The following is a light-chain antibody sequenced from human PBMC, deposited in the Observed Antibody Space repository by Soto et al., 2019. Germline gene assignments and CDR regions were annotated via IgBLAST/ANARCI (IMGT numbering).Light chain of an antibody. V-gene: IGKV1-8*01. J-gene: IGKJ4*01. CDR2: AAS. CDR1: QGISSY. CDR3: QQYYSYPFT. Sequence: AIRMTQSPASLSASTGDRVTITCRASQGISSYLAWYQQKPGKAPKLLIYAASTLQSGVPSRFRGSGSGTDFTLTISCLQSEDFETYYCQQYYSYPFTFGGGTKVDIK.